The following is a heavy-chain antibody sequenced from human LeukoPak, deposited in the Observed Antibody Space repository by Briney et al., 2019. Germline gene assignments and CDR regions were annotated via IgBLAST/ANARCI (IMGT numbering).Heavy chain of an antibody. CDR2: ISAYNGDT. D-gene: IGHD3-10*01. Sequence: ASVKVSCKASGYTFTNYGINWVRQAPGQGLEWMGWISAYNGDTVYPQKLQGRVTMTTDTSTSTAYMELRSLRSDDTAVYYCARGGGSGRGNWFDPWGQGSLVIVSS. CDR1: GYTFTNYG. V-gene: IGHV1-18*01. CDR3: ARGGGSGRGNWFDP. J-gene: IGHJ5*02.